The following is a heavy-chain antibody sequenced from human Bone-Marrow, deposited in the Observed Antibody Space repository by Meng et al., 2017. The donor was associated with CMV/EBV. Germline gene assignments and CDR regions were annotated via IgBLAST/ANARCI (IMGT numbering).Heavy chain of an antibody. CDR2: ISFDGSNT. V-gene: IGHV3-30*04. J-gene: IGHJ4*02. CDR3: AGLWSFLLV. Sequence: GGSLRLSCAGSGFTFSTYAIHWVRQAPGKGLEWVALISFDGSNTFYADSVKGRFTISRDNSNNTLYLQMNSLKTEDTAVYYCAGLWSFLLVWGQGNLVTVSS. D-gene: IGHD2-15*01. CDR1: GFTFSTYA.